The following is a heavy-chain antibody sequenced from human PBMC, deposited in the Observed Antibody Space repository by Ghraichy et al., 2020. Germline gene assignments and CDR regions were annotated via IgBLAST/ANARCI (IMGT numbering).Heavy chain of an antibody. Sequence: GGSLRLSCAASGFTFNTYGMNWVRQAPGKGLEWISHISSSGGPIYYADSVRGRFTISRDNAKNSLFLEMNNLIDEDTAVYYCVRGTVDYWGQGTVVTVSS. J-gene: IGHJ4*02. CDR1: GFTFNTYG. V-gene: IGHV3-48*02. CDR3: VRGTVDY. CDR2: ISSSGGPI.